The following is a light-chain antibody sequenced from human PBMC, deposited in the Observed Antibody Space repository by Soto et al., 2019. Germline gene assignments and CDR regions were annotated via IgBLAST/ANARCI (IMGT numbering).Light chain of an antibody. J-gene: IGLJ3*02. CDR1: SSNIGSNT. V-gene: IGLV1-44*01. CDR2: ANN. CDR3: APWDDRLNGWV. Sequence: QSVVTQPPSASGTPGQRVTISCSGSSSNIGSNTVNWYQQVPGTAPKLLIYANNKRPSGVSDRFSGSKSGTSASLAISGLQSEDEADYYCAPWDDRLNGWVFGGGTKRTVL.